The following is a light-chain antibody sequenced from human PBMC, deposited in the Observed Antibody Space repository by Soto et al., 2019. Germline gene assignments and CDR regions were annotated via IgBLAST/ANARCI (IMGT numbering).Light chain of an antibody. CDR1: SSDIGAYDY. CDR3: SSYTSSSTRV. CDR2: EVS. J-gene: IGLJ1*01. Sequence: QSALAQPASVSGSPGQSIAISCTGTSSDIGAYDYVSWYQQFPDKPPKLLIYEVSHRPSGVSDRFSGSKSVNTATLTISRLQAEDEADYYCSSYTSSSTRVFGTGTKVTVL. V-gene: IGLV2-14*03.